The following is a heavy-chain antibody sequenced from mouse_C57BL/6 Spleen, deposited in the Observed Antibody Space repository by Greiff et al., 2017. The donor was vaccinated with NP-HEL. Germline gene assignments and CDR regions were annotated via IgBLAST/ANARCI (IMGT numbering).Heavy chain of an antibody. Sequence: LVESGPELVKPGASVKISCKASGYSFTGYYMNWVKQSPEKSLEWIGEINPSTGGTTYNQKFKAKATLTVDKSSSTAYMQLKSLTSEDSAVYYCARRDTVVADFDYWGQGTTLTVSS. CDR2: INPSTGGT. CDR3: ARRDTVVADFDY. D-gene: IGHD1-1*01. J-gene: IGHJ2*01. CDR1: GYSFTGYY. V-gene: IGHV1-42*01.